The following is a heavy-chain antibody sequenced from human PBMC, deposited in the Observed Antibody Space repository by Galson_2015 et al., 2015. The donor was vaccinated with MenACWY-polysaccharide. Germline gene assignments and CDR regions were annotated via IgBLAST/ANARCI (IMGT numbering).Heavy chain of an antibody. V-gene: IGHV3-21*01. CDR3: ARDGFPSSSAAFDY. Sequence: SLRLSCAGSGFTFSTYRMNWVRQAPGKGLEWVSYISSSSAYTYYADSVKGRFTISRDNTKRSLYLQMNSLRADDTGVYFCARDGFPSSSAAFDYWGHGSLVTVSS. J-gene: IGHJ4*01. CDR1: GFTFSTYR. D-gene: IGHD6-6*01. CDR2: ISSSSAYT.